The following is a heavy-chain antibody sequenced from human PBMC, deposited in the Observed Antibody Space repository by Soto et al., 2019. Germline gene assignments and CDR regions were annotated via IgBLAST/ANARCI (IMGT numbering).Heavy chain of an antibody. CDR2: ISWNSGSI. CDR1: GFTFDVYA. D-gene: IGHD2-15*01. J-gene: IGHJ3*02. CDR3: AKGYCSGGSCLHYDAFDI. Sequence: GGSLRLSCSASGFTFDVYAMHWVRQAPGKGLEWVSGISWNSGSIGYAVSVKGRFTISRDNAKNSLYLQMNSLRAEDTALYYCAKGYCSGGSCLHYDAFDIWGQGTMVTVSS. V-gene: IGHV3-9*01.